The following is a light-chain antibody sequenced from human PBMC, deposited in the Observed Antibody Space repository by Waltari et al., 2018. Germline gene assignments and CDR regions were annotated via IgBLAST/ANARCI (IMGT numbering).Light chain of an antibody. V-gene: IGKV3-15*01. CDR1: QSVSSD. Sequence: EIVMTQSPATLSVSPGERATPPCRASQSVSSDLAWYQQKPGQAPRLLFYGASTRATGIPARFSGSGSGTDFTLSISSLQSEDFAFYYCQQYNDWPKITFGQGTRLEIK. CDR2: GAS. J-gene: IGKJ5*01. CDR3: QQYNDWPKIT.